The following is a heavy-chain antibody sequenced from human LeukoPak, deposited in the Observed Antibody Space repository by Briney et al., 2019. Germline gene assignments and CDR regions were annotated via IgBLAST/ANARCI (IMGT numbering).Heavy chain of an antibody. V-gene: IGHV1-46*01. CDR2: INPSGGST. Sequence: ASVKVSCKASGYTFTSYYMHWVRQAPGQGLEWMGIINPSGGSTSYAQKFQGRVTITADESTSTAYMELSSLRSEDTAVYYCARGPLTGPDAFDIWGQGTMVTVSS. J-gene: IGHJ3*02. CDR1: GYTFTSYY. CDR3: ARGPLTGPDAFDI. D-gene: IGHD7-27*01.